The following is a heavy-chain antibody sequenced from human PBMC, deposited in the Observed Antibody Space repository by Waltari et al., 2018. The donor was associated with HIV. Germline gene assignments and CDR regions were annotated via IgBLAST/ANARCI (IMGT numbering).Heavy chain of an antibody. J-gene: IGHJ4*01. CDR1: GYSFTSYR. V-gene: IGHV5-51*01. CDR3: ARQPNHYDFESSDYFYFDF. CDR2: TFPGGFGT. Sequence: EVQLVQSGEEVKKPGESLTTSCQGSGYSFTSYRIAWVRLMPGKGLEYMGMTFPGGFGTKYGPPFQGQVTISADKSTNTAFLRWSNLKASDTAIYYCARQPNHYDFESSDYFYFDFWGQGTQVTVSS. D-gene: IGHD3-22*01.